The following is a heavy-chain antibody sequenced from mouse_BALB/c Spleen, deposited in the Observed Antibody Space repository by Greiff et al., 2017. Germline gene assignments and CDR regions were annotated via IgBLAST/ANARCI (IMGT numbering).Heavy chain of an antibody. CDR1: GFTFSSFG. Sequence: EVKLVESGGGLVQPGGSLKLSCAASGFTFSSFGMHWVRQAPEKGLEWVAYISSGSSTIYYADTVKGRFTISRDNPKNTLFLQMTSLRSEDTAMYYCARSGDSSGYVPAYWGQGTLVTVSA. CDR2: ISSGSSTI. D-gene: IGHD3-2*01. J-gene: IGHJ3*01. V-gene: IGHV5-17*02. CDR3: ARSGDSSGYVPAY.